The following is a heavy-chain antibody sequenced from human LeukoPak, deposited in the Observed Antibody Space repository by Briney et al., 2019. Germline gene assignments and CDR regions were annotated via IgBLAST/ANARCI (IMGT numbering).Heavy chain of an antibody. D-gene: IGHD4-17*01. J-gene: IGHJ4*02. CDR3: ASQADSAYGDYN. CDR2: IKGDESYT. V-gene: IGHV3-74*01. Sequence: GGSLRLSCAASGFTYSRYWMHWVRQLPGKGLVCVARIKGDESYTFYADSVKGRSTISRDNAKNTLYLQMNSLRAEDTAVYYCASQADSAYGDYNWGQGTLVTVSS. CDR1: GFTYSRYW.